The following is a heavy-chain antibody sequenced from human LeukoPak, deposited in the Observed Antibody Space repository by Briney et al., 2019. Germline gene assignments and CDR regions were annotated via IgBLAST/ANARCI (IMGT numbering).Heavy chain of an antibody. CDR3: ARVEMATITPTYYFDY. Sequence: GGSLRLSCAASGFTFSSYAMHWVRQAPGKGRGWVAVISYDGSNKYYADSAKGPFTISRDNSKNTLYLQMNSLRAEDTAVYYCARVEMATITPTYYFDYWGQGTLVTVSS. V-gene: IGHV3-30*01. CDR1: GFTFSSYA. D-gene: IGHD5-24*01. CDR2: ISYDGSNK. J-gene: IGHJ4*02.